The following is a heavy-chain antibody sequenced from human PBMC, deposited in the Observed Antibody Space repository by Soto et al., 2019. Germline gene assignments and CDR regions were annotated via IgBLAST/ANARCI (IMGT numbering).Heavy chain of an antibody. CDR1: EFTFSNYA. CDR3: ARGRAGTSYFDY. J-gene: IGHJ4*02. V-gene: IGHV3-30*03. Sequence: GGSLRLSCAASEFTFSNYAMHWVRQAPGKGLQWVAVISYDGNNEHYADSVKGRFTISRDNSKNKLFLQTNSLRAEDTAVYYCARGRAGTSYFDYWGQGTLVTVSS. D-gene: IGHD1-7*01. CDR2: ISYDGNNE.